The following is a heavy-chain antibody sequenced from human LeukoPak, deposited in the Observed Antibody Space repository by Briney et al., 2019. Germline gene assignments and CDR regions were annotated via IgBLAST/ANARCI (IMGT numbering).Heavy chain of an antibody. V-gene: IGHV4-39*01. J-gene: IGHJ4*01. CDR1: GGSISVSSYY. Sequence: SETLSLTPIVPGGSISVSSYYWAWVRQPPGKGLEWIGIISDSGNTYYNPSLRRRVTISVDTSKNQFSLKVNSVTAADTAVYYCARGYDYWGQGTLVTVSS. CDR3: ARGYDY. D-gene: IGHD3-22*01. CDR2: ISDSGNT.